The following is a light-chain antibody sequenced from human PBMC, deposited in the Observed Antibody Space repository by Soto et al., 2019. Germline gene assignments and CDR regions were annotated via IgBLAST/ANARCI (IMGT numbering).Light chain of an antibody. Sequence: DIQMTQSPSSLSASVGDRVTITCRASQSISNFLNWYQQKPGKAPELLIYAASSLHSGVPSRFSGSGSVTNFTLTISSLQPEDFATYSCPQSYTSPYTFGQGTKLEIK. CDR2: AAS. J-gene: IGKJ2*01. CDR1: QSISNF. CDR3: PQSYTSPYT. V-gene: IGKV1-39*01.